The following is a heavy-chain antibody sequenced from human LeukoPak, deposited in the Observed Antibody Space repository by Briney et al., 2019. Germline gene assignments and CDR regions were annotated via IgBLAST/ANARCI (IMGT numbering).Heavy chain of an antibody. V-gene: IGHV3-7*01. D-gene: IGHD7-27*01. Sequence: GALRLSCAASGFTFSSYWMSWVRQAPGKGLEWVANIKQDGSEKFYVDSVKGRFTISRDNAKNSLYLQMNSLSAEDTAVYYCARDSKSPAWGAFDIWGQGTMVTVSS. J-gene: IGHJ3*02. CDR3: ARDSKSPAWGAFDI. CDR2: IKQDGSEK. CDR1: GFTFSSYW.